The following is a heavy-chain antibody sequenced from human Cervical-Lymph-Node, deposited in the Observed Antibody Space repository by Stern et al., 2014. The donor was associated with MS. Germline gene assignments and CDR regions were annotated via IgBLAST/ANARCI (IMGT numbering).Heavy chain of an antibody. CDR3: AKHACTGAACPFDL. J-gene: IGHJ4*02. Sequence: VQLEESGPGLVKPSETLSLTCAVSGDSISSYTHYWAWIRQPPGKGLEWIGSVYYSGAPTYTRPPKSPVTIYGHTSKNPFSLGLNSVTAADTAVYYCAKHACTGAACPFDLWGQGTLVTVSS. V-gene: IGHV4-39*01. CDR1: GDSISSYTHY. D-gene: IGHD2-8*02. CDR2: VYYSGAP.